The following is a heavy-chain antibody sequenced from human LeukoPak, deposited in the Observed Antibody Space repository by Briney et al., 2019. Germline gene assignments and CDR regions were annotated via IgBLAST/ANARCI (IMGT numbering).Heavy chain of an antibody. CDR3: ARQGSAYYFDF. CDR2: IYYSGST. D-gene: IGHD2-15*01. J-gene: IGHJ4*02. V-gene: IGHV4-39*01. CDR1: GGSFSSYY. Sequence: PSETLSLTCAVYGGSFSSYYWGWIHQPPGKGLEWIGSIYYSGSTYYNPSLKSRVTISVDTSEKQFSLQLNSVTAADTAVYYCARQGSAYYFDFWGQGLLVTVSS.